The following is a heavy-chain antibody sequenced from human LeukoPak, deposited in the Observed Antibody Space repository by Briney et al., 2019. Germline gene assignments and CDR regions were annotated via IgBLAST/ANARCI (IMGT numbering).Heavy chain of an antibody. CDR1: GYTFTGYY. J-gene: IGHJ6*04. D-gene: IGHD2-2*01. V-gene: IGHV1-2*04. CDR2: INPNSGGT. CDR3: ARDRVPGRYYYGVDV. Sequence: ASVKVSCKASGYTFTGYYMHWVRQAPGQGLEWMGWINPNSGGTNYAQKFQGWVTMTRDTSISTAYMELSRLRSDDTAVYYCARDRVPGRYYYGVDVWGKGTTVTVSS.